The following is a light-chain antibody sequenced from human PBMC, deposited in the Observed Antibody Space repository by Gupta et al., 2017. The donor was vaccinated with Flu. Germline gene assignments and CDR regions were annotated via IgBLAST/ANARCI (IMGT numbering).Light chain of an antibody. V-gene: IGLV3-21*02. J-gene: IGLJ1*01. CDR3: QVWDSSGDRPL. CDR2: DGG. Sequence: SYDVTQPPSVPVAPGQTARISCETNNFGTNTVHWYQQKTGRAPSLVVSDGGDRPSGISDRFSASKSGSTATLIISRVEDGDEADYYCQVWDSSGDRPLFGTGTRVTAL. CDR1: NFGTNT.